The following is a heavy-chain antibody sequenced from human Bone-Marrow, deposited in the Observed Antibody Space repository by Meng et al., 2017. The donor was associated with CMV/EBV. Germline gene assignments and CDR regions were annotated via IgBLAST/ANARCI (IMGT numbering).Heavy chain of an antibody. Sequence: SGKVSCKASAGTFCSDAISWGRQAPGQGLEWMGGIISIFGTANYAEKFLGRVTITSAESTSTAYMELSSLGSEDTAVYYCARDREDCGSTCCYRGGWGYYYGMDGWGQGTTVTVSS. CDR1: AGTFCSDA. V-gene: IGHV1-69*13. D-gene: IGHD2-2*02. CDR3: ARDREDCGSTCCYRGGWGYYYGMDG. CDR2: IISIFGTA. J-gene: IGHJ6*02.